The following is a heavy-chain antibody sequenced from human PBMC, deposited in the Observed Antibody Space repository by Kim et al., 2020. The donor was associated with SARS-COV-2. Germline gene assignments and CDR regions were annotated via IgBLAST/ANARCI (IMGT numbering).Heavy chain of an antibody. Sequence: GESLKISCKGSGYSFTSYWISWVRQMPGKGLEWMGRIDPSDSYTNYSPSFQGHVTISADKSISTAYLQWSSLKASDTAMYYCARLAGSEHYYYYGMDVWGQGTTVTVSS. CDR3: ARLAGSEHYYYYGMDV. CDR1: GYSFTSYW. J-gene: IGHJ6*02. D-gene: IGHD3-10*01. V-gene: IGHV5-10-1*01. CDR2: IDPSDSYT.